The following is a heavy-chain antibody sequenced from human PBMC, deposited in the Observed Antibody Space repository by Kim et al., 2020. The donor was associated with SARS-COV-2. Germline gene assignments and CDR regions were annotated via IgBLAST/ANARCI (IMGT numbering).Heavy chain of an antibody. CDR3: ARDHNYYGSGSYYPRDYYYYGMDV. V-gene: IGHV3-33*01. D-gene: IGHD3-10*01. Sequence: GGSLRLSCAASGFTFSSYGMHWVRQAPGKGLEWVAVIWYDGSNKYYADSVKGRFTISRDNSKNTLYLQMNSLRAEDTAVYYCARDHNYYGSGSYYPRDYYYYGMDVWGQGTTVTVSS. CDR1: GFTFSSYG. J-gene: IGHJ6*02. CDR2: IWYDGSNK.